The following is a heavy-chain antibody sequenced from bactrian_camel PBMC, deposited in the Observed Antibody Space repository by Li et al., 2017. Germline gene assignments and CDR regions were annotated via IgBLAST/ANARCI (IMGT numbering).Heavy chain of an antibody. V-gene: IGHV3S1*01. CDR1: GSRYHTYC. CDR3: AALTFDFSTRDQCRPDV. CDR2: VQTDGSP. D-gene: IGHD8*01. Sequence: QVQLVESGGGSVQSGGSLKLSCVASGSRYHTYCMGWFRQAPGKQREGVAGVQTDGSPFYTNSAKGRFTISKDNADGTMYLQMNGLKVEDTAMYYCAALTFDFSTRDQCRPDVWGQGTQVTVS. J-gene: IGHJ4*01.